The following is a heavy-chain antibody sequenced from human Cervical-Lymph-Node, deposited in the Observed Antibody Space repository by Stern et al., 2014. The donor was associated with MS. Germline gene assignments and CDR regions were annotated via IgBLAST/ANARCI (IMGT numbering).Heavy chain of an antibody. Sequence: VQLVESGAEVKKPGASVKVSCKASGYTFSNFDINWVRQATGQGLEWMGRIDPNSATTSYAQTFQGRVTMTRDTSISQAYMKLSSLRSDDTAVYCCARGREVYMVTSAFDSWGQGTLVTVSS. CDR2: IDPNSATT. CDR3: ARGREVYMVTSAFDS. V-gene: IGHV1-8*01. CDR1: GYTFSNFD. D-gene: IGHD2-21*02. J-gene: IGHJ4*02.